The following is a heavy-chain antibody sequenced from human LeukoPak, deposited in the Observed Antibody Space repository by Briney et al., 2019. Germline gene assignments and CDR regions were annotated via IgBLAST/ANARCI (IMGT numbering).Heavy chain of an antibody. CDR1: GGSISSSSYY. CDR2: IYYSGST. D-gene: IGHD3-3*01. J-gene: IGHJ4*02. CDR3: ARDFPTKRITMGPTLDY. Sequence: PSETLSLTCTVSGGSISSSSYYWGWIRQPPGKGLEWIGSIYYSGSTYYNPTLKSRVTISVDTSKNQFSLKLSSVTAADTAVYYCARDFPTKRITMGPTLDYWGQGTLVTVSS. V-gene: IGHV4-39*07.